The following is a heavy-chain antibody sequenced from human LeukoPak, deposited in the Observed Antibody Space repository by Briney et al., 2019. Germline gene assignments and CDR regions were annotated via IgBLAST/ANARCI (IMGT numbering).Heavy chain of an antibody. CDR3: ARGGHWAKDYYYGMDV. V-gene: IGHV3-30-3*01. CDR2: ISHDGSNK. Sequence: GGSLRLSCAASGFTFSSYAMHWVRQAPGKGLEWVAVISHDGSNKYYADSVKGRFTISRDNSKNTLYLQMNSLRAEDTAVYYCARGGHWAKDYYYGMDVWGQGTTVTVSS. D-gene: IGHD3-16*01. J-gene: IGHJ6*02. CDR1: GFTFSSYA.